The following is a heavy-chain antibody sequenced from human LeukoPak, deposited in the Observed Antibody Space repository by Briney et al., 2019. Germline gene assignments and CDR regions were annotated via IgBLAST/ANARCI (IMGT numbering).Heavy chain of an antibody. Sequence: PPGGSLRLSCAASGFTFSSYAMHWVRQAPGKGLEWVAVISYDGSNKYYADSVKGRFTISRDNSKNTLYLQMNSLRAEDTAVYYCARGAGWELLGGYFDYWGQGTLVTVSS. V-gene: IGHV3-30*04. CDR3: ARGAGWELLGGYFDY. J-gene: IGHJ4*02. CDR2: ISYDGSNK. D-gene: IGHD1-26*01. CDR1: GFTFSSYA.